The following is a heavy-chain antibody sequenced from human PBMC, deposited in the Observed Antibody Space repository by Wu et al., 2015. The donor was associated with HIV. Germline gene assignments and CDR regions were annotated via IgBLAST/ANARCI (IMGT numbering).Heavy chain of an antibody. J-gene: IGHJ4*02. V-gene: IGHV1-69*05. CDR3: ARESRPIAVAGKGGYFDY. CDR1: GGTFSSYA. CDR2: IIPIFGTA. Sequence: QVQLVQSGAEVKKPGSSVKVSCKASGGTFSSYAISWVRQAPGQGLEWMGGIIPIFGTANYAQKFQGRVTITTDESTSTAYMELSSLRSEDTAVYYCARESRPIAVAGKGGYFDYWGQGNAGHRLL. D-gene: IGHD6-19*01.